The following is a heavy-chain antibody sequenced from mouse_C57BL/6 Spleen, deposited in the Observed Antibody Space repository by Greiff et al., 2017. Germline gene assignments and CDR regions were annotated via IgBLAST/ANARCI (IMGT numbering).Heavy chain of an antibody. D-gene: IGHD2-3*01. CDR3: TRIGYYGYFDC. J-gene: IGHJ2*01. CDR1: GYTFTDYE. CDR2: IDPETGGT. V-gene: IGHV1-15*01. Sequence: QVQLQQSGAELVRPGASVTLSCKASGYTFTDYEMNWVKQTPVHGLEWIGAIDPETGGTDYNQMFKGKAILTADKSSSTAYMELRCLTSEDSAVNYCTRIGYYGYFDCWGTGTTLTVSS.